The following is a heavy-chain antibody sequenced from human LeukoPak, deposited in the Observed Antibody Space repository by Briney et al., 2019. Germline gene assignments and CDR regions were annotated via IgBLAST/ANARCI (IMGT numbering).Heavy chain of an antibody. Sequence: PSETLSLTCTVSGASFTSYYWSWIRQTPGKGLEWIGYMFYSGNTNYNPSLKGRVTMPLDTSKSQFSLKVFSVTAADTAVYYCAGDRRLHYRSGVSCYSPYNSYMDVWGTGTAVTVSS. V-gene: IGHV4-59*13. CDR2: MFYSGNT. J-gene: IGHJ6*03. CDR3: AGDRRLHYRSGVSCYSPYNSYMDV. CDR1: GASFTSYY. D-gene: IGHD2-15*01.